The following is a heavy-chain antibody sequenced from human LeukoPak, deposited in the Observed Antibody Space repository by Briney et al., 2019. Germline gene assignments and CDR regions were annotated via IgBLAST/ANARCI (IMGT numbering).Heavy chain of an antibody. CDR2: INNSGDTI. CDR1: GFTFSNYA. Sequence: GGSLRLSCAASGFTFSNYAMGWVRQAPGKRLEWVSIINNSGDTIHYTDSVRGRFTVSRDNSKNTLFLQMNSLRAEDTAVYYCVKDSYDWNQGYFDYWGQGTLVTVSS. CDR3: VKDSYDWNQGYFDY. D-gene: IGHD1-20*01. V-gene: IGHV3-23*01. J-gene: IGHJ4*02.